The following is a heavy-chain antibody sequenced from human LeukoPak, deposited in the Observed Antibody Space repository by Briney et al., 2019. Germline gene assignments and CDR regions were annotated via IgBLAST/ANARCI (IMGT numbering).Heavy chain of an antibody. J-gene: IGHJ4*02. Sequence: GGSLRLSCAASGFIFSSYWMSWVRQAPGKGLEWVSFIQYDGSNKYYADSVKGRFTISRDNSKNTLYLQMNSLRAEDTAVYYCAKDLKSEYYYGSGSLPDWGQGTLVSVSS. D-gene: IGHD3-10*01. V-gene: IGHV3-30*02. CDR3: AKDLKSEYYYGSGSLPD. CDR1: GFIFSSYW. CDR2: IQYDGSNK.